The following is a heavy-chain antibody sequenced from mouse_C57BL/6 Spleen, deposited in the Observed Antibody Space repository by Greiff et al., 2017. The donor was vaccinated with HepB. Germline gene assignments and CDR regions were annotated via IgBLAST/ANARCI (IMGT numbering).Heavy chain of an antibody. J-gene: IGHJ3*01. CDR3: ARDDYVAWFAY. Sequence: DVKLQESGPGLVKPSQSLSLTCSVTGYSITSGYYWNWIRQFPGNKLEWMGYISYDGSNNYNPSLKNRISITRDTSKNQFFLKLNSVTTEDTATYYCARDDYVAWFAYWGQGTLVTVSA. V-gene: IGHV3-6*01. CDR1: GYSITSGYY. CDR2: ISYDGSN. D-gene: IGHD2-4*01.